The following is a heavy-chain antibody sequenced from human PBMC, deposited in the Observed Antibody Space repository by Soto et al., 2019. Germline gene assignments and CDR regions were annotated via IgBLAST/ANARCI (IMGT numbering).Heavy chain of an antibody. CDR3: ARVGCYDSSGYVLDY. CDR2: IIPIFGTA. D-gene: IGHD3-22*01. J-gene: IGHJ4*02. CDR1: GCTFSSYA. Sequence: SVKVSCKASGCTFSSYAISWVRQAPGQGLEWMGGIIPIFGTANYAQKFQGRVTITADESTSTAYMELSSLRSEDTAVYYCARVGCYDSSGYVLDYWGQGTLVTVSS. V-gene: IGHV1-69*13.